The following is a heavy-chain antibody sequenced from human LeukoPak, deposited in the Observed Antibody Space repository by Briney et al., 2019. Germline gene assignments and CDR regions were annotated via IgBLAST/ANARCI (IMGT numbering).Heavy chain of an antibody. CDR2: INHSGST. Sequence: SETLSLTCAVYGGSFSGYYWSWIRQPPGKGLEWIGEINHSGSTNYNPSLKSRVTMSVDTSKNQFSLKLSSVTAADTAVYYCARDVKRYFDWLLALDAFDIWGQGTMVTVSS. CDR3: ARDVKRYFDWLLALDAFDI. J-gene: IGHJ3*02. CDR1: GGSFSGYY. D-gene: IGHD3-9*01. V-gene: IGHV4-34*01.